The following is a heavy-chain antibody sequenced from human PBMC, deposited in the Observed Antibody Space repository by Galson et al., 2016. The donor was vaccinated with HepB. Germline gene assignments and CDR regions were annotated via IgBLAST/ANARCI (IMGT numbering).Heavy chain of an antibody. CDR3: TRERGSYGFDF. D-gene: IGHD3-16*01. CDR2: INPIAGTT. J-gene: IGHJ4*01. CDR1: GYTFIIYY. V-gene: IGHV1-46*01. Sequence: SVKVSCKASGYTFIIYYIHWVRQAPGQGLEWMGIINPIAGTTTYEQRFQGRLTLTRDTSTSTVYMDLSSLTSEDTAVYYCTRERGSYGFDFWGQGTLVSVSS.